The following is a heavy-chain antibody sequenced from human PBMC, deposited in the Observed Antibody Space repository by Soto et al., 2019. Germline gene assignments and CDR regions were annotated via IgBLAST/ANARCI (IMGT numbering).Heavy chain of an antibody. CDR2: IRQDGSDK. J-gene: IGHJ4*02. CDR3: ARDPIRRSDY. D-gene: IGHD2-21*01. V-gene: IGHV3-7*01. CDR1: GFTFSSYW. Sequence: EVELVESGGGLVQPGGSLRLSCAASGFTFSSYWMSWVRQAPGKGLEWVANIRQDGSDKYYVDSVKGRFTISKDNAKNSLYLQMNSLRAEDTAVYYCARDPIRRSDYWGQGTLVTVSS.